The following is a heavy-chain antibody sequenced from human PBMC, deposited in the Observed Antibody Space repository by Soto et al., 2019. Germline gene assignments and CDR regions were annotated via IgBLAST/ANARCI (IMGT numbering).Heavy chain of an antibody. CDR3: GKGGGFGTGAYYNVAY. CDR1: GFSFSSYA. Sequence: EVQLLESGGGLVEPGGSLRLSCTASGFSFSSYAMTWVRQAPGKGLEWVSSTTDDGGRTFYADSVKGRFTISRDNSNKGLGLQRSGRRAEDTALYYGGKGGGFGTGAYYNVAYWGQGTLVTVSS. D-gene: IGHD3-10*01. V-gene: IGHV3-23*01. CDR2: TTDDGGRT. J-gene: IGHJ4*02.